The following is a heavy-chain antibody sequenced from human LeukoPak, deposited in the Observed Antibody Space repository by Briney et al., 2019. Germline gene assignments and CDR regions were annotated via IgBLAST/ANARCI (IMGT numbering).Heavy chain of an antibody. CDR3: TTALLDITGTTGPFDY. Sequence: PGGSLRLSCAASGFTFSNAWMSWVRQAPGKGLEWVGRIKSKTDGGTTDYAAPMKGRFTISRDDSKNTLYLQMNSLKTEDTAVYYCTTALLDITGTTGPFDYWGQGTLVTVSS. D-gene: IGHD1-7*01. V-gene: IGHV3-15*01. CDR2: IKSKTDGGTT. CDR1: GFTFSNAW. J-gene: IGHJ4*02.